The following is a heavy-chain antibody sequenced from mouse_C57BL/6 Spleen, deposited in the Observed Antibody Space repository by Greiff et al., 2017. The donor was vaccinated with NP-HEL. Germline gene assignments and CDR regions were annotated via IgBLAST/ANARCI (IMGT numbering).Heavy chain of an antibody. D-gene: IGHD2-5*01. CDR3: AIRGTDYSNYGCAY. V-gene: IGHV1-74*01. Sequence: QVQLKQPGAELVKPGASVKVSCKASGYTFTSYWMHWVKQRPGQGLEWIGRLHPSDSDTNYNQKFKGKATLTVDKSSSTAYMQLSSLTSEDAAVYYCAIRGTDYSNYGCAYWGKGTLVTVSA. J-gene: IGHJ3*01. CDR1: GYTFTSYW. CDR2: LHPSDSDT.